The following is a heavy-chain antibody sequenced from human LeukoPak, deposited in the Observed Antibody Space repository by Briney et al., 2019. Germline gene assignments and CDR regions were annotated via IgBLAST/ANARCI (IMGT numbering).Heavy chain of an antibody. V-gene: IGHV4-59*01. J-gene: IGHJ6*03. CDR2: IYYSGST. D-gene: IGHD6-19*01. Sequence: SETLSLTCTVSGGSISSYYWSWIRQPPGKGLEWIGYIYYSGSTNYNPSLKSRVTISVDTSKNQFSLKLSSVTAADTAVYYCASTGYSSGWYDYYYYYMDVWGKGTMVTVSS. CDR3: ASTGYSSGWYDYYYYYMDV. CDR1: GGSISSYY.